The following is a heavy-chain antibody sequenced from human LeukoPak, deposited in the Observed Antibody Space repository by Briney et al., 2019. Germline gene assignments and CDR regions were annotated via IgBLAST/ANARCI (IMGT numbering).Heavy chain of an antibody. CDR2: INPNSGGT. CDR1: GYTFTGYY. V-gene: IGHV1-2*02. CDR3: ARYDILTGYYKEDYFDY. J-gene: IGHJ4*02. D-gene: IGHD3-9*01. Sequence: ASVKVSCKASGYTFTGYYMHWVRQAPGQGLEWMGWINPNSGGTNYAQKFQGRVTMTRDTSISTAYMELSRLRSDDTAVYYCARYDILTGYYKEDYFDYWGQGALVTVSS.